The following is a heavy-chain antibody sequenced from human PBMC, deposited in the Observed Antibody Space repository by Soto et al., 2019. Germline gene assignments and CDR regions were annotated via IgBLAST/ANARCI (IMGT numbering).Heavy chain of an antibody. D-gene: IGHD3-10*01. CDR2: IYHSGST. V-gene: IGHV4-30-2*01. Sequence: SETLSLTCAVSGGSISSGGYSWSWIRQPPGKGLEWIGYIYHSGSTYYNPSLKSRVTISVDRSKNQFSLKLSSVTAADTAVYYCARVDIMVRGVISWFDPWGQGTLVTVSS. J-gene: IGHJ5*02. CDR3: ARVDIMVRGVISWFDP. CDR1: GGSISSGGYS.